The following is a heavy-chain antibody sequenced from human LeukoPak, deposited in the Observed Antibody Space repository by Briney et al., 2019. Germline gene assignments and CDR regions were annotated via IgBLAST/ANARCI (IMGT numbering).Heavy chain of an antibody. J-gene: IGHJ2*01. CDR3: ARGGNSSPKGRPSHSWYFDL. Sequence: SETLSLTCAVYGGSFSGYYWSWIRQPPGKGLEWIGEINHSGNTNYNPSLKSRVTISIDTSKKQFSLKLSSVTAADPAVYYCARGGNSSPKGRPSHSWYFDLWGRGTPATVSS. D-gene: IGHD6-13*01. V-gene: IGHV4-34*01. CDR2: INHSGNT. CDR1: GGSFSGYY.